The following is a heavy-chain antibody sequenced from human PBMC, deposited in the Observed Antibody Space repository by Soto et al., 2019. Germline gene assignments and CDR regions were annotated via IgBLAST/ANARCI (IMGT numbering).Heavy chain of an antibody. D-gene: IGHD3-16*01. CDR2: INPSGIT. V-gene: IGHV4-4*07. J-gene: IGHJ4*02. CDR3: ARESVGERPLDY. Sequence: WTWIRQPAGKGLEWIGRINPSGITNYNPSLKSRVTMSVDTSKNQFSLKLTSVTAADTAVYYCARESVGERPLDYWGQGTLATVSS.